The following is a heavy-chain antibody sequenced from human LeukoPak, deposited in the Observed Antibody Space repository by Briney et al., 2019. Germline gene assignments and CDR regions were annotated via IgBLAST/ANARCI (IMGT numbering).Heavy chain of an antibody. D-gene: IGHD2-21*02. CDR1: GFTFGSYW. CDR2: INSDGTAT. CDR3: AREVTETSYFDY. V-gene: IGHV3-74*01. Sequence: GGSLRLSCAASGFTFGSYWMHWVRQAPGKGLVWVSRINSDGTATTYADSVKGRFSASRDNAKNTLYLQMNSLRAEDTAVYYCAREVTETSYFDYWGQGTLVAVSS. J-gene: IGHJ4*02.